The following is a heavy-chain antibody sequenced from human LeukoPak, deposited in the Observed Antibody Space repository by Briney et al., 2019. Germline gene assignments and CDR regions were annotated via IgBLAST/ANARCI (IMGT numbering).Heavy chain of an antibody. D-gene: IGHD2-8*01. CDR2: IRYDGSNK. Sequence: GGSLRLSCAASGFTFSSYGMHWVRQAPGKGLEWVAFIRYDGSNKYYADSVKGRFTISRDNSRNTLYLQMNSLRPEDTTMYYCARDNGRRGKPGAFDIWGQGTMVTVSS. CDR3: ARDNGRRGKPGAFDI. V-gene: IGHV3-30*02. J-gene: IGHJ3*02. CDR1: GFTFSSYG.